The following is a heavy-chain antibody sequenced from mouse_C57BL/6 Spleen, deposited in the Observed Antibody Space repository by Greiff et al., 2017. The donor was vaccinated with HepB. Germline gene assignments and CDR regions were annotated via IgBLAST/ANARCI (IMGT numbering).Heavy chain of an antibody. J-gene: IGHJ4*01. V-gene: IGHV3-1*01. CDR3: ARGWLLRNYAMDY. Sequence: EVQLQESGPGMVKPSQSLSLTCTVTGYSITSGYDWHWIRHFPGNKLEWMGYIGYSGSSNYNPSLKSRISITHDTSKNHFFLKLNSVTTEDTATYYCARGWLLRNYAMDYWGQGTSVTVSS. CDR1: GYSITSGYD. CDR2: IGYSGSS. D-gene: IGHD2-3*01.